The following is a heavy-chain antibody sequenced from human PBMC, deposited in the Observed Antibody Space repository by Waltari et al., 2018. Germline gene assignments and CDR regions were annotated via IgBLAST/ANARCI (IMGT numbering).Heavy chain of an antibody. J-gene: IGHJ4*02. D-gene: IGHD3-3*01. CDR3: ARQQSDLTYDFWSGYKYYFDY. V-gene: IGHV4-39*07. Sequence: QLQLQESGPGLVKPSETLSLTCTVSGGSISSSSYYWGWIRQPPGKGLGWIGSIYYSGSTYYNPSLKSRVTISVDTSKNQFSLKLSSVTAADTAVYYCARQQSDLTYDFWSGYKYYFDYWGQGTLVTVSS. CDR1: GGSISSSSYY. CDR2: IYYSGST.